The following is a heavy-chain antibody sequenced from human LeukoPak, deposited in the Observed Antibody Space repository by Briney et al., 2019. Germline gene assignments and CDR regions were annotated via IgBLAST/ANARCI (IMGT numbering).Heavy chain of an antibody. D-gene: IGHD4-17*01. V-gene: IGHV1-8*03. CDR3: ARALYDYGDYNYYYYYYMDV. CDR1: GYTFTSYD. J-gene: IGHJ6*03. CDR2: MNPNSGNT. Sequence: ASVKVSCKASGYTFTSYDINWVRQATGQGLEWMGWMNPNSGNTGYAQKFQGRVTITRNTSISTAYMELSSLRSEDTAVYYCARALYDYGDYNYYYYYYMDVWGKGTTVTVSS.